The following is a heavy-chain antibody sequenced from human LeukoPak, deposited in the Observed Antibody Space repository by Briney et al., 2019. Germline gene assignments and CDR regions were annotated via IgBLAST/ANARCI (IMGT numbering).Heavy chain of an antibody. CDR2: IKQDGSEK. D-gene: IGHD1-26*01. CDR1: GFTFSSYW. Sequence: GGSLRFSCAASGFTFSSYWMSWVRQAPGKGLEWVANIKQDGSEKYYVDSVKGRFTISRDNAKNSLYLQMNSLRAEDTAVYYCAREIWGATSYYFDYWGQGTLVTVSS. CDR3: AREIWGATSYYFDY. J-gene: IGHJ4*02. V-gene: IGHV3-7*01.